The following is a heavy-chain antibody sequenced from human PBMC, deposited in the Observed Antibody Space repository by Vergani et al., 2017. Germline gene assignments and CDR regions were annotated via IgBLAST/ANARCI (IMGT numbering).Heavy chain of an antibody. V-gene: IGHV4-59*01. J-gene: IGHJ4*02. Sequence: QVQLQESGPGLVKPSETLSLTCTVSGGSISSYYWSWIRQPPGKGLEWIGYIYYSGSTNYNPSLKSRVTISVDTSKNPFSLKLSSVTAADTAVYYCARGGDDYVWGSYRSLSFDYWGQGTLVTVSS. CDR2: IYYSGST. CDR1: GGSISSYY. D-gene: IGHD3-16*02. CDR3: ARGGDDYVWGSYRSLSFDY.